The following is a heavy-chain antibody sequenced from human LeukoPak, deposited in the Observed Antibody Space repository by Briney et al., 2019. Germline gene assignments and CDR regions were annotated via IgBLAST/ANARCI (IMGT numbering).Heavy chain of an antibody. Sequence: SETLSLTCAVYGGSISSYYWSWIRQPAGKGLEWIGRIYTSGSTNYNPSLKSRVTMSVDTSKNQFSLKLSSVTAADTAVYYCAREPYGSGSYYTDYWGQGTLVTVSS. J-gene: IGHJ4*02. CDR2: IYTSGST. CDR3: AREPYGSGSYYTDY. V-gene: IGHV4-4*07. D-gene: IGHD3-10*01. CDR1: GGSISSYY.